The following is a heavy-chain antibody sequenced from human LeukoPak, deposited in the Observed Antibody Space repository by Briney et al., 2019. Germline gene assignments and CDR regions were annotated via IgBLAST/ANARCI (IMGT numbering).Heavy chain of an antibody. Sequence: PGGSLRLSSAASRFTFSSYSMNWVRQAPGKGLEWVSSIGSSGSDIFYADSVKGRFTISRDNAKNSLFLQMNSLRADDTAVYFCAQFHTGYWGQGALVTVSS. CDR2: IGSSGSDI. J-gene: IGHJ4*02. CDR1: RFTFSSYS. CDR3: AQFHTGY. V-gene: IGHV3-21*01. D-gene: IGHD1-1*01.